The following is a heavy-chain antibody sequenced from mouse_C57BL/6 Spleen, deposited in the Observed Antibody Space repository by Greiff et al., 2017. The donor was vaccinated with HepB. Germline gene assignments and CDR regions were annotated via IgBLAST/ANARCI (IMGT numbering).Heavy chain of an antibody. D-gene: IGHD2-1*01. V-gene: IGHV1-15*01. CDR1: GYTFTDYE. Sequence: QVHVKQSGAELVRPGASVTLSCKASGYTFTDYEMHWVKQTPVHGLEWIGAIDPETGGTAYNQKFKGKAILTADKSSSTAYMELRSLTSEDSAVYYCTRSLYGNYVFAYWGQGTLVTVSA. CDR2: IDPETGGT. CDR3: TRSLYGNYVFAY. J-gene: IGHJ3*01.